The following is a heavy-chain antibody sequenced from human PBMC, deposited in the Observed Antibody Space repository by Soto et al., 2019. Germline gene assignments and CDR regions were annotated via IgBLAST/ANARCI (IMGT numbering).Heavy chain of an antibody. D-gene: IGHD4-17*01. Sequence: PGGSLRLSCAASGFTFDDYAMHWVRQAPGKGLEWVSGISWNSGSIGYADSVKGRFTISRDNAKNSLYLQMNSLRAEDTALYYCAKDLDGDYLFDYWGQGTLVTVSS. CDR3: AKDLDGDYLFDY. CDR2: ISWNSGSI. V-gene: IGHV3-9*01. CDR1: GFTFDDYA. J-gene: IGHJ4*02.